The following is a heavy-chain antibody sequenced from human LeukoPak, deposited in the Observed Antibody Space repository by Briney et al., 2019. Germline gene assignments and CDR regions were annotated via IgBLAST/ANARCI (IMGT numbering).Heavy chain of an antibody. V-gene: IGHV3-23*01. J-gene: IGHJ6*03. CDR3: ARAGYCSGGSCSDYYYYMDV. Sequence: PGGSLRLSCAASGFTFSNYAMSWVRQAPGKGLEWVSSISTGGGSTYYADSVKGRFTISRDNAKNSLYLQMNSLRAEDTAVYYCARAGYCSGGSCSDYYYYMDVWGKGTTVTVSS. CDR2: ISTGGGST. CDR1: GFTFSNYA. D-gene: IGHD2-15*01.